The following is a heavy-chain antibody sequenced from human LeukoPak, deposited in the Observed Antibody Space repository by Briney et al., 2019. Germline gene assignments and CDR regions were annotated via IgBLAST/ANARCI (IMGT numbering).Heavy chain of an antibody. CDR1: VYILISFA. CDR2: INTFNGYT. CDR3: ARIGDAFDI. Sequence: ASVKVAFMESVYILISFAISWVRQTPGQAREWVGWINTFNGYTNYAPKLQGRITMTTGTSTSTAYMELRSLRSDDTAVYYCARIGDAFDIWGQGTMVTVSS. V-gene: IGHV1-18*01. J-gene: IGHJ3*02.